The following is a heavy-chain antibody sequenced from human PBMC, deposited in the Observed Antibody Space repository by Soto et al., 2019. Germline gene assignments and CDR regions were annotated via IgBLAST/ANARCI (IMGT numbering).Heavy chain of an antibody. D-gene: IGHD1-1*01. Sequence: QVQLVQSGAEVKKPGASVKVSCKASGYTFTSYDINWVRQATGQGLEWMGWINPNSGNTGYAQKFQGRVTMTRNTSISTAYMELSSLRSEDTAVYYCARVGFPEYNYQFDPWGQGTLVTVSS. J-gene: IGHJ5*02. V-gene: IGHV1-8*01. CDR2: INPNSGNT. CDR1: GYTFTSYD. CDR3: ARVGFPEYNYQFDP.